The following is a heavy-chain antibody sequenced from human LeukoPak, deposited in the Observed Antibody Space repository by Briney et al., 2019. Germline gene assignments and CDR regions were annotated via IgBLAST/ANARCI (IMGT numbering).Heavy chain of an antibody. J-gene: IGHJ3*01. CDR3: GRDPNGDYVGAFDF. Sequence: PGGCLRLSCAASGFTFSSYAMTWVRQAPGKGLEWVSSIRGSGAGTSYAASVEGRFTMSRDNSKNTLYLQMNSLRAEDTAIYYCGRDPNGDYVGAFDFWGQGTLVTVSS. CDR1: GFTFSSYA. D-gene: IGHD4-17*01. CDR2: IRGSGAGT. V-gene: IGHV3-23*01.